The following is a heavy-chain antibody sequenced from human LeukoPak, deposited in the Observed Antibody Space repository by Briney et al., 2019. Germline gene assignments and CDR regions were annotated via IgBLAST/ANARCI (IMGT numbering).Heavy chain of an antibody. V-gene: IGHV5-51*01. CDR3: AALRYYYDSSGFPGHFDY. J-gene: IGHJ4*02. Sequence: GESLKISCKGSGYSFTSYWIGWVRQMPGKGLEWMGIIYPGDSDTRYSPSFQGQVTISADKSISTAYLQWSSLKASDTAMYYCAALRYYYDSSGFPGHFDYWGQGTLVTVSS. CDR1: GYSFTSYW. CDR2: IYPGDSDT. D-gene: IGHD3-22*01.